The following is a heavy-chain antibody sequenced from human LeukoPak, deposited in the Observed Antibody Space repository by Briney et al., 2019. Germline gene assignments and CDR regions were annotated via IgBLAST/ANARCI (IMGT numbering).Heavy chain of an antibody. CDR3: AREDYYGSGSYFDY. Sequence: ASVKVSRKASGYTFTGYYMHWVRQAPGQGLEWMGWINPNSGGTNYAQKFQGRVTMSRDTSISTAYMELSRLRSDDTAVYYCAREDYYGSGSYFDYWGQGTLVTVSS. J-gene: IGHJ4*02. V-gene: IGHV1-2*02. CDR1: GYTFTGYY. CDR2: INPNSGGT. D-gene: IGHD3-10*01.